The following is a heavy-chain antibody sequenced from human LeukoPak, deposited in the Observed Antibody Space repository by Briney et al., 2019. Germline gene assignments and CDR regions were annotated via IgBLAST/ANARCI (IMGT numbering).Heavy chain of an antibody. Sequence: PSETLSLTCAVYGGSFSSYYWGWIRQPPGKGLEWIGSIYYSGSTYYNPSLKSRVTISIHTSKNQISLKLSSVTAADTAVYYCAGGPYYDFWSGYSRPLGYWGQGTLVTVSS. V-gene: IGHV4-34*01. CDR3: AGGPYYDFWSGYSRPLGY. CDR1: GGSFSSYY. J-gene: IGHJ4*02. CDR2: IYYSGST. D-gene: IGHD3-3*01.